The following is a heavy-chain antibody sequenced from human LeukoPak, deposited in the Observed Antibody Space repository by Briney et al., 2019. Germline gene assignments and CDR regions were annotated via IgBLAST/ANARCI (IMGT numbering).Heavy chain of an antibody. Sequence: SVNVPCKASGGTFSSYAISWVRQAPGQGLEWMGGIIPIFGTANYAQKFQGRVTITADESTSTAYMELSSLRSEDTAVYYCARGNYGVPAAIRPPDYWGQGTLVTVSS. J-gene: IGHJ4*02. CDR2: IIPIFGTA. V-gene: IGHV1-69*13. CDR1: GGTFSSYA. D-gene: IGHD2-2*01. CDR3: ARGNYGVPAAIRPPDY.